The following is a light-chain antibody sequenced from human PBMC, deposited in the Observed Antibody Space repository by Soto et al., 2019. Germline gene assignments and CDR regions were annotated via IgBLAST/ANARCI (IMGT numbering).Light chain of an antibody. CDR2: DVS. CDR1: SSDVGGYNY. CDR3: TSYTSGTTHVV. V-gene: IGLV2-14*03. Sequence: QSALTQPASVSGSPGQSITISCTGTSSDVGGYNYVSWYQHHPGKAPKLVIYDVSNRPSGFSSRFSGSKSGNAASLTISGLQAEDEAEYYCTSYTSGTTHVVFGGGTKLTVL. J-gene: IGLJ2*01.